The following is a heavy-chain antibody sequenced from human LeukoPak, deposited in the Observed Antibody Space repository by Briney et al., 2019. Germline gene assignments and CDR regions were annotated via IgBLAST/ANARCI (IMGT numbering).Heavy chain of an antibody. Sequence: GGSLRLSCAASGFTFSSYAMSWVRQAPGKGLEWVSYISSSSSTIYYADSVKGRFTISRDNSKNTLYLRMNSLRAEDTAVYYCAKGVWYYFDYWGQGTLVTVSS. V-gene: IGHV3-48*01. D-gene: IGHD2-21*01. J-gene: IGHJ4*02. CDR1: GFTFSSYA. CDR2: ISSSSSTI. CDR3: AKGVWYYFDY.